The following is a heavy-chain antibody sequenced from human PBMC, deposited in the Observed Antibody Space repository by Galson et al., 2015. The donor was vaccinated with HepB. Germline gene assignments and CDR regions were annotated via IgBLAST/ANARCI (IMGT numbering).Heavy chain of an antibody. D-gene: IGHD5-12*01. CDR3: AKATGLDY. CDR1: GFTFSSYG. J-gene: IGHJ4*02. Sequence: SLRLSCAASGFTFSSYGMQWVRQAPGKGLEWVANIKQDGSEKYYVDSVKGRFTISRDNAKNSLYLQMNSLRAEDTAVYYCAKATGLDYWGQGTLVTVSS. CDR2: IKQDGSEK. V-gene: IGHV3-7*01.